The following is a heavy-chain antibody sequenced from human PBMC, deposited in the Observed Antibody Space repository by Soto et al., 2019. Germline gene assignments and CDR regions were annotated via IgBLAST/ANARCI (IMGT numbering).Heavy chain of an antibody. V-gene: IGHV4-34*01. J-gene: IGHJ4*02. CDR3: ASGVGWLRLRAFDY. CDR2: INHSGST. CDR1: GGSFSGYY. D-gene: IGHD5-12*01. Sequence: SETLSLTCAVYGGSFSGYYWSWIRQPPGKGLEWIGEINHSGSTNYNPSLKSRVTISVDTSKNQFSLKLSSVTAADTAVYYCASGVGWLRLRAFDYWGQETLVTVSS.